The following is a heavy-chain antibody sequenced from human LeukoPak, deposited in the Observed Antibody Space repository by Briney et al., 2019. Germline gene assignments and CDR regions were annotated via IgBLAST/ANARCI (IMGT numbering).Heavy chain of an antibody. CDR2: IYYSGST. Sequence: SETLSLTCTVSGGSISSYYWSWIRQPPGKGLEWIGYIYYSGSTNYNPSLRSRVTISVDTSKNQFSLKLSSVTAADTAVYYCAREDPLLRYFDYWGQGTLVTVPS. D-gene: IGHD2-15*01. J-gene: IGHJ4*02. CDR1: GGSISSYY. V-gene: IGHV4-59*12. CDR3: AREDPLLRYFDY.